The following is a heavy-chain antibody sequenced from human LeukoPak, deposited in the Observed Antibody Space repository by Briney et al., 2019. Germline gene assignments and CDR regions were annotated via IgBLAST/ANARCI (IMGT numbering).Heavy chain of an antibody. CDR3: ARDGLMDV. J-gene: IGHJ6*03. Sequence: GGSLRLSCVASGFTFSSYSMNWVRQAPGKGLEWISYISSNSSTTFYADSVKGRFTVSRDNAKNSLYVQMNSLRAEDTAIYYCARDGLMDVWGTGTTVTVSS. CDR2: ISSNSSTT. CDR1: GFTFSSYS. V-gene: IGHV3-48*01.